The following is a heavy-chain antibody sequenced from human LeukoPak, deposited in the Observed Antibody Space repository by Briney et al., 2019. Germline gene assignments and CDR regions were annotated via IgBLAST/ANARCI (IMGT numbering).Heavy chain of an antibody. D-gene: IGHD4-11*01. Sequence: SETLSLTCTVFGSMSNHFWSWIRQPPGKGLEWIGEINHSGSTNYNPSLKSRVTISVDTSKNQFSLKLSSVTAADTAVYYCARATVTTNPRYYYYYMDVWGKGTTVTVSS. CDR3: ARATVTTNPRYYYYYMDV. J-gene: IGHJ6*03. CDR2: INHSGST. CDR1: GSMSNHF. V-gene: IGHV4-34*01.